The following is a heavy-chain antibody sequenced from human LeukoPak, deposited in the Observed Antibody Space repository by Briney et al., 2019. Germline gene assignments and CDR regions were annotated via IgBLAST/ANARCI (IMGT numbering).Heavy chain of an antibody. CDR2: ISYDGSNK. J-gene: IGHJ5*02. V-gene: IGHV3-30*18. D-gene: IGHD2-2*01. Sequence: GGSLRLSCAASGFTFSSYGMHWVRQAPGKGLEWVAVISYDGSNKYYADSVKGRFTISRDNSKNTLYLQMNSLRAEDTAVYYCAKEEAYCSRTSCYGTWFDPWGEGTLVTVSS. CDR3: AKEEAYCSRTSCYGTWFDP. CDR1: GFTFSSYG.